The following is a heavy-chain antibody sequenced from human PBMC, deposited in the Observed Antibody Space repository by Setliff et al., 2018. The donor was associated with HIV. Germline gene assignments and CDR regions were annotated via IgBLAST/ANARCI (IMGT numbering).Heavy chain of an antibody. D-gene: IGHD3-22*01. J-gene: IGHJ4*02. CDR2: IKQDGSEK. Sequence: PGGSLRLSCAASGFSFSDYYMTWVRQAPGRGLEWVASIKQDGSEKYFVDSVKGRFTISRDNAKDSMFLQINSLRGEDTAVYYCAGSRGYFVKADWGQGTLVTVS. V-gene: IGHV3-7*01. CDR1: GFSFSDYY. CDR3: AGSRGYFVKAD.